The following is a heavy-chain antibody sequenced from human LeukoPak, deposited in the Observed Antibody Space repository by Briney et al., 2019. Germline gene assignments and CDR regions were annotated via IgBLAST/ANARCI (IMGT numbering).Heavy chain of an antibody. CDR2: IIPIFGTA. V-gene: IGHV1-69*05. Sequence: SSVKVSCKASGGTFSSYAISWVRQAPGQGLEWMRRIIPIFGTANYAQKFQGRVTITTDESTSTAYMELSSLRSEDTAVYYCAREQDTAMVIDYWGQGTLVTVSS. CDR3: AREQDTAMVIDY. CDR1: GGTFSSYA. D-gene: IGHD5-18*01. J-gene: IGHJ4*02.